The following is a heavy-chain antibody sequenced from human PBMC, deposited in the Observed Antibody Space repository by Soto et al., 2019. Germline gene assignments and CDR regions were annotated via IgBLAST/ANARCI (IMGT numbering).Heavy chain of an antibody. CDR1: GGSFSGYY. CDR3: ARESSVVRGVIINYYYYYMDV. Sequence: QVQLQQWGAGLLKPSETLSLTCAVYGGSFSGYYWSWIRQPPGKGLEWIGEINHSGSTNYNPSLKSRVTISVDTSKNQFSLKLSSVTAADTAVYYCARESSVVRGVIINYYYYYMDVWGKGTTVTVSS. J-gene: IGHJ6*03. D-gene: IGHD3-10*01. CDR2: INHSGST. V-gene: IGHV4-34*01.